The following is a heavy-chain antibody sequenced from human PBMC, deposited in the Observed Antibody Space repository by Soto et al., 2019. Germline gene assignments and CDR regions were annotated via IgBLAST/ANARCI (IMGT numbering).Heavy chain of an antibody. CDR2: IIPIFGTA. Sequence: GASVKVSCKASRGTFSSYAMSWVRQAPEQGLEWMGGIIPIFGTANYAQKFQGRVTITADESTSTAYMELSSLRSEDTAVYYCATQVGRFSSGGSCYWCWFDPWGQGTLVTVSS. CDR3: ATQVGRFSSGGSCYWCWFDP. J-gene: IGHJ5*02. D-gene: IGHD2-15*01. V-gene: IGHV1-69*13. CDR1: RGTFSSYA.